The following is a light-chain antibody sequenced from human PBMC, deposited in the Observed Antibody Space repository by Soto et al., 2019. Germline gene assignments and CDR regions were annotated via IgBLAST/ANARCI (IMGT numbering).Light chain of an antibody. Sequence: DIQMTQSPSSLSASVGDRVTITCQATQDITLSLNWYQHKAGKAPNLLIHDVSTLEAGVPARFSGRGSGTIFTLTIINLQPEDVATYYCQQYDSRPNTFGQGTKVDIK. J-gene: IGKJ2*01. CDR3: QQYDSRPNT. CDR1: QDITLS. V-gene: IGKV1-33*01. CDR2: DVS.